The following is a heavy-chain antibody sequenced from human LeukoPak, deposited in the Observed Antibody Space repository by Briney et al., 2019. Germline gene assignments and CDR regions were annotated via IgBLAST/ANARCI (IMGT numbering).Heavy chain of an antibody. CDR1: GFSIIDHN. D-gene: IGHD6-13*01. CDR3: VRVVTTGSGWYHFDT. V-gene: IGHV3-72*01. J-gene: IGHJ4*02. Sequence: GGSLRLSCAGAGFSIIDHNMDWVRQAPGEGLEWVGRSAITKANSCTKKYAASVRGRFTISRDDSQISLYLLLNSLKPEDTAVYFCVRVVTTGSGWYHFDTWGLGTLVTVSS. CDR2: SAITKANSCTK.